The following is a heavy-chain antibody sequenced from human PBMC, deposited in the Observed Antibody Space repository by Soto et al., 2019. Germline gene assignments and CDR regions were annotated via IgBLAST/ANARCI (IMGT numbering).Heavy chain of an antibody. Sequence: EVQLFESGGGLVEPGESLRLSCAASGFSFKDFAMSWVRQAPGKGLEWVSTITTSDDITYSADSVRGRFTISRDNSANTLFLQRSSLRGDDTATYYCTKGDSSGYFDPSAGYSTPDHWGQGTLVTVSS. D-gene: IGHD2-15*01. CDR1: GFSFKDFA. CDR2: ITTSDDIT. CDR3: TKGDSSGYFDPSAGYSTPDH. J-gene: IGHJ5*02. V-gene: IGHV3-23*01.